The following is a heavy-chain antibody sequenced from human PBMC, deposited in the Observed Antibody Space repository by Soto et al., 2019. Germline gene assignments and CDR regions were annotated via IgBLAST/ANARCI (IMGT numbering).Heavy chain of an antibody. V-gene: IGHV3-74*01. CDR1: GFTLRSHR. CDR3: ATVCDR. CDR2: IDTDGGGT. J-gene: IGHJ5*02. D-gene: IGHD2-8*01. Sequence: EVQLVESGGGLVQPGGSLIVSCAASGFTLRSHRIHWVRQAPGKGLEWVSRIDTDGGGTSYADSVKGRFTISTDNAKNTVYLQMNGLRAEDTAVYYCATVCDRWGQGTLVTVSS.